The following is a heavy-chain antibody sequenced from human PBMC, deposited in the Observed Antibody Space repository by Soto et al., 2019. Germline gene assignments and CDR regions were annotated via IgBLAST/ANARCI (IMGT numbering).Heavy chain of an antibody. J-gene: IGHJ4*02. V-gene: IGHV3-48*01. CDR1: RFTFSSYT. D-gene: IGHD3-9*01. CDR3: ARETTTITIADY. CDR2: ISSSGSAI. Sequence: EVQLVESGGGLVQPGGSLRLSCVVSRFTFSSYTMNWVRRAPGKGLEWVSYISSSGSAIYADSVKGRFTISRDNAKNSLYLQMNSLRAEDTAVYYCARETTTITIADYWGQGTLVTVSS.